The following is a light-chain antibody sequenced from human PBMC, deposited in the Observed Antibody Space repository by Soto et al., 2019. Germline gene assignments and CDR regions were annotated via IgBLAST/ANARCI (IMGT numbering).Light chain of an antibody. CDR1: QSVTSTY. V-gene: IGKV3-20*01. CDR3: QRYRSSPAST. J-gene: IGKJ5*01. CDR2: GAS. Sequence: EIVLTQSPGTLSLSPGDRATLSCKASQSVTSTYLAWYRQKPSQAPRLLIHGASSRPTGIPDRFSGSGSGTDFTLTLSRLAPEDFPVYYCQRYRSSPASTFGQGTRL.